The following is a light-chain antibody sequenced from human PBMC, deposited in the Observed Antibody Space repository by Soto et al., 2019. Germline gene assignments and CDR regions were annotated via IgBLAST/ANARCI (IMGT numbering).Light chain of an antibody. CDR1: RGIGST. CDR3: QHYVTWALA. V-gene: IGKV3-15*01. Sequence: EVVMTQSPATLSVSPGERATLSCRASRGIGSTLAWYQPKPGQTPRLLVYDTSTRATGLPGRFIGSRSGTEFTLTITRLQSEDFAIYYGQHYVTWALAFGGGTRIENK. J-gene: IGKJ4*01. CDR2: DTS.